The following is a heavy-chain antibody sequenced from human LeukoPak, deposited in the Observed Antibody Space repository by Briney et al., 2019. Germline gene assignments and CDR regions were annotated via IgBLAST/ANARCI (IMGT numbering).Heavy chain of an antibody. Sequence: VKVSCKASGYTFNSYGISWVRQAPGQGLEWMGGIIPIFGTANYAQKFQGRVTITADESTSTAYMELSSLRSEDTAVYYCARSPSPYSGYDSDYWGQGTLVTVSS. CDR1: GYTFNSYG. CDR3: ARSPSPYSGYDSDY. CDR2: IIPIFGTA. D-gene: IGHD5-12*01. J-gene: IGHJ4*02. V-gene: IGHV1-69*13.